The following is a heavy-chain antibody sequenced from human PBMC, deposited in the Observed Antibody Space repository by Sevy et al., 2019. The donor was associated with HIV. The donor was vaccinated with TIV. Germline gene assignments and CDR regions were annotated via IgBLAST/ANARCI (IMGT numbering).Heavy chain of an antibody. V-gene: IGHV3-21*01. J-gene: IGHJ4*02. Sequence: GGSLRLSCAASGFTFSSYSMNWVRQAPGKGLEWVSSISTSSSYTDYADEVKGRFTISRDNAKNSLYLQMKSLRAEDTAGYYCAGGHIVVVPAAPPPDFDYWGQGTLVTVSS. CDR2: ISTSSSYT. D-gene: IGHD2-2*01. CDR3: AGGHIVVVPAAPPPDFDY. CDR1: GFTFSSYS.